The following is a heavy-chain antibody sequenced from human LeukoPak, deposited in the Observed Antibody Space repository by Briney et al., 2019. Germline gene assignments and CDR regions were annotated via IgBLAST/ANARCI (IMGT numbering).Heavy chain of an antibody. CDR1: GFTFSSYW. Sequence: GGSLRLSCAASGFTFSSYWMSWVRQAPGRGLEWVSAISGSGGSTYYADSVKGRFTISRDNSKNTLYLQMNSLRAEDTAVYYCAKGSSRFGELYYYYDYMDVWGKGSTVTVSS. CDR3: AKGSSRFGELYYYYDYMDV. D-gene: IGHD3-10*01. V-gene: IGHV3-23*01. CDR2: ISGSGGST. J-gene: IGHJ6*03.